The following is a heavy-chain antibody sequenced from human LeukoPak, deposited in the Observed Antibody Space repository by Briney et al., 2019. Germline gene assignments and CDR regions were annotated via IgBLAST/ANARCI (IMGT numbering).Heavy chain of an antibody. CDR2: IYYSGST. Sequence: KTSETLSLTCTVSGGSISSYYWSWIRQPPGKGLEWIGYIYYSGSTNYNPSLKSRVTISVDTSKNQFSLKLSSVTAADTAVYYCARHGGTSPPFHYWGQGTLVTVSS. D-gene: IGHD3-3*01. CDR1: GGSISSYY. J-gene: IGHJ4*02. CDR3: ARHGGTSPPFHY. V-gene: IGHV4-59*08.